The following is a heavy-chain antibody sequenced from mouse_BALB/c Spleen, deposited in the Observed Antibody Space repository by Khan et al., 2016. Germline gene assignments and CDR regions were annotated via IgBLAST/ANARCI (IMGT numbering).Heavy chain of an antibody. Sequence: VQLQESGPGLVAPSQSLSITCTVSGFSLTNSGVHWVRQPPRKGLDWLGVIWAGGSTDYNSALMSRLSITRDTTQNQVFLKMNSLQTDDTAMYYCARDDQDFDALFASGGQGTLVTVSA. V-gene: IGHV2-9*02. J-gene: IGHJ3*01. CDR3: ARDDQDFDALFAS. CDR1: GFSLTNSG. CDR2: IWAGGST.